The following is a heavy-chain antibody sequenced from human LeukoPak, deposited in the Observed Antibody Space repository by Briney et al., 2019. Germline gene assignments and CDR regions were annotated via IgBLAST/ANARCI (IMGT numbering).Heavy chain of an antibody. D-gene: IGHD4-23*01. CDR1: GFTFSSYG. CDR2: IRYDGSNK. Sequence: GGSLRLSCAASGFTFSSYGMHWVRQAPGKGLEWVAFIRYDGSNKYYADSVRGRFTISRDDAKNALFLQMNSLRAEDTAVYYCARDKSWTVVLDYWGQGTLVTVSS. V-gene: IGHV3-30*02. CDR3: ARDKSWTVVLDY. J-gene: IGHJ4*02.